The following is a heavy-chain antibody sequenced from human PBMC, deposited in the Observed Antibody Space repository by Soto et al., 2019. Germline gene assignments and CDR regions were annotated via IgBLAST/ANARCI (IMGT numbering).Heavy chain of an antibody. V-gene: IGHV3-30-3*01. CDR2: ISYDGSNK. Sequence: GGSLRLSCAASGFTFSSYAMHWVRQAPGKGLEWVAVISYDGSNKYYADSVKGRFTISRDNSKNTLYLQMNSLRAEDTAVYYCASIATTVTPLDYWGQGTLVTVSS. J-gene: IGHJ4*02. CDR3: ASIATTVTPLDY. D-gene: IGHD4-17*01. CDR1: GFTFSSYA.